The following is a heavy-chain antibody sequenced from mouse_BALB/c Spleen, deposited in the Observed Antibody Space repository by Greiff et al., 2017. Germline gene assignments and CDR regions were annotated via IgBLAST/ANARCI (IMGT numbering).Heavy chain of an antibody. CDR2: IDPYNGGT. Sequence: VQLKESGPELVKPGASVKVSCKASGYAFTSYNMYWVKQSHGKSLEWIGYIDPYNGGTSYNQKFKGKATLTVDKSSSTAYMHLNSLTSEDSAVYYCARSGDYDGAMDYWGQGTSVTVTS. CDR3: ARSGDYDGAMDY. V-gene: IGHV1S135*01. D-gene: IGHD2-4*01. CDR1: GYAFTSYN. J-gene: IGHJ4*01.